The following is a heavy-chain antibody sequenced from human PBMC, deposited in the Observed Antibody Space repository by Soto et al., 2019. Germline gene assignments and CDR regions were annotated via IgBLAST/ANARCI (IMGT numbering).Heavy chain of an antibody. J-gene: IGHJ6*02. Sequence: PSQTLSLTCAISGDRVSTNSAAWNWIRQSPSRGLEWLGRTYYRSKWYYDYALSVRSRISINPDTSRNQFSLQLSSVTPEDTAVYFCARVGCSGGTCLDGLDVWGQGTTVTVSS. D-gene: IGHD2-15*01. CDR2: TYYRSKWYY. V-gene: IGHV6-1*01. CDR3: ARVGCSGGTCLDGLDV. CDR1: GDRVSTNSAA.